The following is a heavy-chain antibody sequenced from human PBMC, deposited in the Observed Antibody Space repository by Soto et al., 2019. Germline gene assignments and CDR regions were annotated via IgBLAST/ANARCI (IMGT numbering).Heavy chain of an antibody. Sequence: QVQLVQSGAEVKKPGSSVKVSCKASGGTFSSYTISWVRQAPGQGLEWMGGIIPIFGTANYAQRFQGRVTITADESTSTADMELSSLRSEDTAVYYCARQGESSGSYYYCMDVWGQRTTVIVSS. J-gene: IGHJ6*02. V-gene: IGHV1-69*12. CDR2: IIPIFGTA. CDR3: ARQGESSGSYYYCMDV. CDR1: GGTFSSYT. D-gene: IGHD3-22*01.